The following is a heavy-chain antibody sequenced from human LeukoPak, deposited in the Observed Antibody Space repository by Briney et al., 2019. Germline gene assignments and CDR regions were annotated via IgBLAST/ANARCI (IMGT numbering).Heavy chain of an antibody. V-gene: IGHV4-39*01. CDR2: IYYGGST. CDR1: GGSIGSNTYY. D-gene: IGHD4-23*01. Sequence: PSETLSLTCTVSGGSIGSNTYYWGWIRQPPGKGLEWIGSIYYGGSTYYNPSLKSRVTISVDTSKNQFSLKLSSVTAADTAVYYCARRGNTGRSFDYWGQGTLVTVSS. CDR3: ARRGNTGRSFDY. J-gene: IGHJ4*02.